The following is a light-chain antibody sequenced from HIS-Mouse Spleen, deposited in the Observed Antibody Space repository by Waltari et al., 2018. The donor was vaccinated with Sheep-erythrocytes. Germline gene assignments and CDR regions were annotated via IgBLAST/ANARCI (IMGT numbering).Light chain of an antibody. J-gene: IGKJ5*01. CDR3: QQRSNWPPIT. CDR2: DAS. CDR1: QSVSSY. Sequence: EIVLTQSPATLSLSPGKRATLSCRASQSVSSYLAWYQQKPGQAPRPLIYDASNRATGIPARFSGSGSGTDFTLTISSLEPEDFAVYYCQQRSNWPPITFGQGTRLEIK. V-gene: IGKV3-11*01.